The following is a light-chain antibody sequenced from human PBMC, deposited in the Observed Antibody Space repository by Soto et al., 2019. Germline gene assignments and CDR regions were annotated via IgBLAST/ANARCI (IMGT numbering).Light chain of an antibody. Sequence: DIQMTQSPSTLSASVGDRVTITCRASQSISDWLAWYQQIPGRAPKLLLYDASTLQSGVPSRFSGSGSGTEFILTISSLQPDDSATYYCQEYKSATFGQGTKLQIK. CDR3: QEYKSAT. CDR1: QSISDW. J-gene: IGKJ2*01. CDR2: DAS. V-gene: IGKV1-5*01.